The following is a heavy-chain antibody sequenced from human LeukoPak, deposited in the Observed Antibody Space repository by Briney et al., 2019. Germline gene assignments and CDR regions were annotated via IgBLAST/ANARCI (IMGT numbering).Heavy chain of an antibody. V-gene: IGHV1-2*02. CDR1: GYTFTDHY. Sequence: ASVKVSCKASGYTFTDHYIHWVRQAPGQGLEWMGWINPNNGGTNYAQKFQGRVTMTRDTSIGTAYMELSRLRSGDTAVYYCAGGIASYSSSYFDYWGQGALVTVSS. J-gene: IGHJ4*02. D-gene: IGHD1-26*01. CDR2: INPNNGGT. CDR3: AGGIASYSSSYFDY.